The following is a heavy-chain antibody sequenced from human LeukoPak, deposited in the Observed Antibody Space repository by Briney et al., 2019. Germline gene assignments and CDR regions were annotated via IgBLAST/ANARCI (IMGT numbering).Heavy chain of an antibody. CDR1: GFTFDDYG. CDR2: INWNGGST. V-gene: IGHV3-20*04. J-gene: IGHJ4*02. D-gene: IGHD3-10*01. CDR3: AIQKADFITMIRGVIAY. Sequence: GGSLRLSCAASGFTFDDYGMSWVRQAPGKGLEWVSGINWNGGSTGYADSVKGRFTISRDNAKNSLYLQMNSLRAEDTAVYFCAIQKADFITMIRGVIAYWGQGTLVTVSS.